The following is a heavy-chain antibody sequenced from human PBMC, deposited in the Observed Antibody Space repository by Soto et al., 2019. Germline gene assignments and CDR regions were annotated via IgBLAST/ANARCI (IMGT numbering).Heavy chain of an antibody. CDR1: GFTFSSYG. D-gene: IGHD4-17*01. CDR2: ISYDGSNK. V-gene: IGHV3-30*18. CDR3: AKEKYGFHSFDY. Sequence: GGSLRLSCAASGFTFSSYGMHWVRQAPGKGLEWVAVISYDGSNKYYADSVKGRFTISRDNSKNTLYLQMNSLRAEDTVVYYCAKEKYGFHSFDYWGQGTLVTVSS. J-gene: IGHJ4*02.